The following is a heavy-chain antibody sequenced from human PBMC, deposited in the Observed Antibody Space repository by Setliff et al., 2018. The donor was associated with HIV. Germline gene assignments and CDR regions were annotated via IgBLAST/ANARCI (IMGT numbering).Heavy chain of an antibody. CDR3: ATCRHRPSNWFDP. J-gene: IGHJ5*02. CDR1: GGSVSSPSYY. CDR2: VYNSGIT. V-gene: IGHV4-39*07. Sequence: SETLSLTCAVSGGSVSSPSYYWGWIRQPPGKGLEWIGSVYNSGITFKNPSLKSRVSISVDRSGNQFSLRLTSVTAADAAVYYCATCRHRPSNWFDPWGQGTVVTVSS.